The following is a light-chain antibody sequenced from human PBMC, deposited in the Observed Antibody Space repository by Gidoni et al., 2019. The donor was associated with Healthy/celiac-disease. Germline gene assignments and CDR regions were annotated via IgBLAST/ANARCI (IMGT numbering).Light chain of an antibody. CDR1: QSVSSSY. V-gene: IGKV3-20*01. Sequence: EIVLTQSPGTLSLSPGERATLSCRASQSVSSSYLAWYQQKPGLIYGASSRATGIPDRFSGSGSGTDFTLTISRLEPEDFAVYYCQQYGSSPRYTFGQGTKLEIK. J-gene: IGKJ2*01. CDR2: GAS. CDR3: QQYGSSPRYT.